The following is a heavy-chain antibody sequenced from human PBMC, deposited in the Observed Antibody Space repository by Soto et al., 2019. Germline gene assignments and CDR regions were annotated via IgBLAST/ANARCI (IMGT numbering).Heavy chain of an antibody. Sequence: EVHLVESGGGLVQPGGSLRLSCAASGFTFSGHWMSWVRQASGKGLEWVAHIKQDGSETFYVGSVKGRFTISRDNAKNSLDLQLNSLRAEDTALYYCARDRAFCSGTNCRSGSIYYYYMDVWGNGTTVTVSS. CDR1: GFTFSGHW. J-gene: IGHJ6*03. D-gene: IGHD2-2*01. CDR2: IKQDGSET. CDR3: ARDRAFCSGTNCRSGSIYYYYMDV. V-gene: IGHV3-7*01.